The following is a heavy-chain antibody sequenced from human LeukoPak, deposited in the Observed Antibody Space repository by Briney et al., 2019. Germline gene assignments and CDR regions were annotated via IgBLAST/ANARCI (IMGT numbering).Heavy chain of an antibody. D-gene: IGHD2-2*01. V-gene: IGHV3-23*01. CDR1: GFTFSSYA. Sequence: GGSLRLSCAASGFTFSSYAMSGVRQAPGKGLEGVSGISGSGGSTYYADSVKGRFTISRDNSKNTLHLQMNRLRAEDTAVFYCAKGYCSTSRCYLNPFDYWGQGTLVDVSS. CDR3: AKGYCSTSRCYLNPFDY. J-gene: IGHJ4*02. CDR2: ISGSGGST.